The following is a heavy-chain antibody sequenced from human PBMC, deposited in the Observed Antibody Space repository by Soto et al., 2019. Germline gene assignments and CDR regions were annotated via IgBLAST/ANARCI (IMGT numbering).Heavy chain of an antibody. V-gene: IGHV3-74*01. CDR3: ARAGVTLNY. CDR2: INTDGSTT. D-gene: IGHD2-21*02. Sequence: GGSLRLSCEASGFTFSSYWMHWVRQAPGKGLMWVSRINTDGSTTTYADSVKGRFTISRDNAKNTLYLQMNSLRAEDTAVYYCARAGVTLNYWGQGTLVTVSS. J-gene: IGHJ4*02. CDR1: GFTFSSYW.